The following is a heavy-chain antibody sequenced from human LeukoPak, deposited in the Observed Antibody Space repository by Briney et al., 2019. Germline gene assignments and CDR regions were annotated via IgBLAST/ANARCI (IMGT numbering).Heavy chain of an antibody. Sequence: PSGTLSLTCAVSGGSISSGYYWGWIRQPPGKGLEWIGSIYHSGSTYYNPSLKSRVTISVDTSKNQFSLKLSSVTAADTAVYYCARDSNPVRYWGQGTLVTVSS. CDR2: IYHSGST. CDR1: GGSISSGYY. CDR3: ARDSNPVRY. V-gene: IGHV4-38-2*02. D-gene: IGHD3-10*01. J-gene: IGHJ4*02.